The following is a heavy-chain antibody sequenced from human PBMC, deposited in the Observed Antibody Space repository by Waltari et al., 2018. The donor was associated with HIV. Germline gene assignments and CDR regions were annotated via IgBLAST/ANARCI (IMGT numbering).Heavy chain of an antibody. CDR2: IKRNVEVGTA. V-gene: IGHV3-15*01. J-gene: IGHJ4*02. CDR1: GFDLSHAW. Sequence: EVRLVESGGGLVKPGGSLKISCEASGFDLSHAWMGWVRRAPGKGLGELGRIKRNVEVGTADHDKSGRGRFTISRDDARNTVFLEMKSLKREDTAVYFCTTDKSWSPDYWGQGTLVTVSS. CDR3: TTDKSWSPDY.